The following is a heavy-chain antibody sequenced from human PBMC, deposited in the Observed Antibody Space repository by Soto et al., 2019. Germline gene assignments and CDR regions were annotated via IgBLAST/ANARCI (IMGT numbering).Heavy chain of an antibody. D-gene: IGHD3-22*01. J-gene: IGHJ4*02. CDR3: ARGDYYADSSCPGLLDY. CDR2: INPYNGDR. CDR1: GYTFTYYG. Sequence: QVHLVQSGAEVRKPGASVKVSCRASGYTFTYYGINWVRQAPGQGLEWMGWINPYNGDRKCAQRFQDRVTLTTDTSSSTAYMELRTLGSDDTAVYFCARGDYYADSSCPGLLDYWGQGTLVTVSS. V-gene: IGHV1-18*04.